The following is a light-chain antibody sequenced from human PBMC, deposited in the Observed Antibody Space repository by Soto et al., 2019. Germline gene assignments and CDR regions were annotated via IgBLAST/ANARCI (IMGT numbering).Light chain of an antibody. CDR1: SSNIGSND. V-gene: IGLV1-51*02. CDR2: ENS. Sequence: QSVLAQPPSVSAAPGQKVTLSCSGNSSNIGSNDVSWYQQLPGKAPKLLVYENSQRPSGIPDRFSGSKSGTSATLGITGLQTGDEDDYYCGTWDSSLIALFGTGTKVTVL. CDR3: GTWDSSLIAL. J-gene: IGLJ1*01.